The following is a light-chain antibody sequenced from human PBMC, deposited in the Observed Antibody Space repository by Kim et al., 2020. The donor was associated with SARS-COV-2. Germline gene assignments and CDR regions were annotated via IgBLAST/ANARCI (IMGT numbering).Light chain of an antibody. CDR1: QSVTSK. Sequence: EIVLTQSPATLSLSPGERATLSCRASQSVTSKLAWYQQTPGQAPRLLFYDATSRAAGIPARFSGSGSGTDFTLTISSLEPEDFALYYCQQRINWPLTFGGGTKVDIK. CDR3: QQRINWPLT. CDR2: DAT. J-gene: IGKJ4*01. V-gene: IGKV3-11*01.